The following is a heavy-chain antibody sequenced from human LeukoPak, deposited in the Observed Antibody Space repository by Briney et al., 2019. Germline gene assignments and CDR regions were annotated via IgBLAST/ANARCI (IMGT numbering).Heavy chain of an antibody. CDR3: GRVAYENCGGDCYSFPDY. CDR2: INSDGSRI. D-gene: IGHD2-21*02. V-gene: IGHV3-74*01. J-gene: IGHJ4*02. CDR1: GFTFSNYW. Sequence: PGGSLRLSCAASGFTFSNYWMHWVRQAPGKGLVWVSRINSDGSRINYADSVKGRFTISGDNAKNTVYLQMNSLRAEDTAVYYCGRVAYENCGGDCYSFPDYWGQGTLVTVSS.